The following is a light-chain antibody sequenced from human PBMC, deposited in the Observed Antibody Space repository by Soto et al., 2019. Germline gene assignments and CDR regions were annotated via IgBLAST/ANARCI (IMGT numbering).Light chain of an antibody. V-gene: IGKV1-5*03. CDR3: QQYNSYSWT. J-gene: IGKJ1*01. CDR1: QSISSW. Sequence: DIQMTQSPSTLSASVGDRVTITCRASQSISSWLAWYQQKPGKAPKLLIYEASSLASGLPSRFSGSGSGTEFTLTISSLQPDDFANYYCQQYNSYSWTFGQGTKVEIK. CDR2: EAS.